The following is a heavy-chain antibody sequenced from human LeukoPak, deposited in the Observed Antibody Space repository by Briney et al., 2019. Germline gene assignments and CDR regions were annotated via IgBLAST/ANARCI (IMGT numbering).Heavy chain of an antibody. Sequence: SVKVSCYASGGTFSSYAISWGRQAPGQELEWMGGIIPIFGTANYAQKFQGRVTITADESTSTAYMELSSLGSEDTYVYYCARGTTESIQEYFQHWGPGTLVTVS. V-gene: IGHV1-69*01. CDR3: ARGTTESIQEYFQH. D-gene: IGHD4-17*01. CDR2: IIPIFGTA. CDR1: GGTFSSYA. J-gene: IGHJ1*01.